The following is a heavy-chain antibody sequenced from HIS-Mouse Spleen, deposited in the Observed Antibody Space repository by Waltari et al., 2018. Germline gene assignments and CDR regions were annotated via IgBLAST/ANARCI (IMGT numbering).Heavy chain of an antibody. J-gene: IGHJ3*02. CDR1: GFTFSSYG. CDR2: IWYDGSNK. CDR3: AKDLARKDSGYDAFDI. V-gene: IGHV3-33*06. Sequence: QVQLVESGGGVVQPGRSLRLSCAASGFTFSSYGMHWVRQAPVKGLEWVAVIWYDGSNKYYADSVKGRFTISRDNSKNTLYLQMNSLRAEDTAVYYCAKDLARKDSGYDAFDIWGQGTMVTVSS. D-gene: IGHD5-12*01.